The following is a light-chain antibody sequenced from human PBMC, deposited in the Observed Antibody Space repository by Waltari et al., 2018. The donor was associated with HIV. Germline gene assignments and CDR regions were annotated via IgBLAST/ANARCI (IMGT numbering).Light chain of an antibody. CDR3: NSRDSSGNV. Sequence: SSELTQDPAVSVALGQTVRITCQGDSLRSYYASWYQQKPGKAPVLVFYGKNNRPSRFPDRVSGSSSGNTSSLTITGAQAEDEADYYSNSRDSSGNVIGTGTKVTVL. V-gene: IGLV3-19*01. CDR2: GKN. CDR1: SLRSYY. J-gene: IGLJ1*01.